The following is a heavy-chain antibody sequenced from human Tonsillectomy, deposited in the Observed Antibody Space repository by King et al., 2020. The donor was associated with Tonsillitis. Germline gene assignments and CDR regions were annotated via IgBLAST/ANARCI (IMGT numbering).Heavy chain of an antibody. V-gene: IGHV3-23*04. CDR2: ISDSGGST. CDR3: ANLYYYDSSGNAFGI. J-gene: IGHJ3*02. D-gene: IGHD3-22*01. CDR1: GFTFSIYA. Sequence: VQLVESGGGLVQPGGSLRLSCAASGFTFSIYAMSWVRQAPGKGLEWVSTISDSGGSTYYADSVKGRFTISRDNPKNTLSLQMNSLRAEDTAVYYCANLYYYDSSGNAFGIWGQGTMVTVSS.